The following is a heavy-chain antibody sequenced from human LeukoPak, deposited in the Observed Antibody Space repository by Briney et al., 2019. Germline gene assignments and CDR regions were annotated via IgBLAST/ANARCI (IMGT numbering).Heavy chain of an antibody. D-gene: IGHD6-13*01. J-gene: IGHJ4*02. Sequence: SQTLSLTCTVSGGSISSGDYYWSWIRQPPEKGLEWIGYIYYSGSTYYNPSLKSRVTISVDTSKNQFSLKLSSVTAADTAVYYCARGIKGTGSSWYFSDYWGQGTLVTVSS. V-gene: IGHV4-30-4*01. CDR2: IYYSGST. CDR3: ARGIKGTGSSWYFSDY. CDR1: GGSISSGDYY.